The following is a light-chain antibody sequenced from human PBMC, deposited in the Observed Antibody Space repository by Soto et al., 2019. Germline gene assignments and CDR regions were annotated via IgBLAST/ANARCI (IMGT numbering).Light chain of an antibody. CDR2: AAS. Sequence: AIQMTHSQSSLSASVGDRGTITCRASQDIRNDLGWYQQKPGRAPKFLIYAASTLQRGVPSRFSGSGSGTDFTLTITSLQPEDFATYYCLQDYTFPWTFGQGTKVEI. V-gene: IGKV1-6*01. CDR1: QDIRND. CDR3: LQDYTFPWT. J-gene: IGKJ1*01.